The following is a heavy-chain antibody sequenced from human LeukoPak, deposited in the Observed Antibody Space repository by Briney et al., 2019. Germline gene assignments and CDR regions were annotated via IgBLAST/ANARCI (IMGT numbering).Heavy chain of an antibody. CDR1: GGSISSSNW. Sequence: KTSGTLSLTCAVSGGSISSSNWWSWVRQPPGKGLEWIGEIYHSGSTNYNPSLKSRVTISVDKSKNQFSLKLSSVTAADTAVYYCARGGVAAPVQSWFDPWGQGTLVTVSS. D-gene: IGHD2-15*01. CDR3: ARGGVAAPVQSWFDP. V-gene: IGHV4-4*02. J-gene: IGHJ5*02. CDR2: IYHSGST.